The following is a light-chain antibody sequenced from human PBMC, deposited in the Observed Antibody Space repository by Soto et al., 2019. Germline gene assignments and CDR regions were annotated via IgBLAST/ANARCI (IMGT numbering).Light chain of an antibody. V-gene: IGKV3-20*01. J-gene: IGKJ2*01. CDR1: QSVSSSY. CDR2: DAS. CDR3: QQYGSSPT. Sequence: EIVLTQSPGTLSLSPGERATLSCRASQSVSSSYLAWYQQKPGQAPRLLIYDASSRATGIPDRFSGSWSGTDFTLTISRLEPEDFAVYYCQQYGSSPTFGQGTKMEIK.